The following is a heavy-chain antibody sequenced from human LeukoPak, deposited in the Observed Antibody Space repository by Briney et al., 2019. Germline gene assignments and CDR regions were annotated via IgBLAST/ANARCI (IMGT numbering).Heavy chain of an antibody. Sequence: SGTLSLICDVFGGSISTNYWWNWVRQPPGKGLEWLGEIHHSGSTNYNPSLQSRVSISLDKSKNQFSLKMRFVTAADTAVYYCARGLGIWGQGTLLTVSS. J-gene: IGHJ4*02. D-gene: IGHD6-19*01. CDR3: ARGLGI. CDR2: IHHSGST. V-gene: IGHV4-4*02. CDR1: GGSISTNYW.